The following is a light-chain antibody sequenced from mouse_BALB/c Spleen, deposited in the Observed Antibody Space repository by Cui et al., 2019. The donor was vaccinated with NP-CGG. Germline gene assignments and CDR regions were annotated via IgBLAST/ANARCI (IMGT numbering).Light chain of an antibody. CDR3: ALWYSNHWV. CDR2: GTN. Sequence: QAVVTQETVLTISPGETVTLTCGASTGAVTTSNYANWVQEKPDHLFTGLIGGTNNRAPGVPARFSGSLIGDKAALTITGAQTEDEAIYFCALWYSNHWVFGGGTKLTVL. V-gene: IGLV1*01. J-gene: IGLJ1*01. CDR1: TGAVTTSNY.